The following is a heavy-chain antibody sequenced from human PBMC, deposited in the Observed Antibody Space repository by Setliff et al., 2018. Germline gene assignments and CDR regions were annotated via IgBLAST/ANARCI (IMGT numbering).Heavy chain of an antibody. D-gene: IGHD6-19*01. CDR2: INSDGSST. Sequence: PVGSLRLSCAASGFTFSSYWMHWVRQAPGKGLVWVSRINSDGSSTTYADSVKGRFTISRDNAKNTLYLQMNSLRAEDTAVYYCARGGEAVAGTLISLDYWGQGTLVTVSS. CDR1: GFTFSSYW. V-gene: IGHV3-74*01. CDR3: ARGGEAVAGTLISLDY. J-gene: IGHJ4*02.